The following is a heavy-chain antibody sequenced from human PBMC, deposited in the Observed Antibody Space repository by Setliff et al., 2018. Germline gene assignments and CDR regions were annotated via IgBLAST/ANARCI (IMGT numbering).Heavy chain of an antibody. Sequence: SVKVSCKASGGMSGTYSISWVRQAPGQGLEWIGAIIPIFGTPNYAQNFQDRVTITADISTNTGFMEMSSLRSDDTAVYYCARDGAYCSVGSCYSLDYWGPGTPVTVSS. CDR1: GGMSGTYS. J-gene: IGHJ4*02. V-gene: IGHV1-69*06. CDR3: ARDGAYCSVGSCYSLDY. CDR2: IIPIFGTP. D-gene: IGHD2-15*01.